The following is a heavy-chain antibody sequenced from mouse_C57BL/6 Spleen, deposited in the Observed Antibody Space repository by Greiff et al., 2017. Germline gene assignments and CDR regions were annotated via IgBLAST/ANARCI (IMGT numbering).Heavy chain of an antibody. V-gene: IGHV1-52*01. D-gene: IGHD4-1*01. CDR3: ARGLGNYFDY. Sequence: QVQLQQPGAQLVRPGSSVKLSCKASGYTFTSYWMHWVKQRPIQGLEWIGNIDPSDSDTHYNQKFKDKATLTVDKSSSTAYMQLSSLTSEDSAVYYCARGLGNYFDYWGQGTTLTVSS. CDR1: GYTFTSYW. J-gene: IGHJ2*01. CDR2: IDPSDSDT.